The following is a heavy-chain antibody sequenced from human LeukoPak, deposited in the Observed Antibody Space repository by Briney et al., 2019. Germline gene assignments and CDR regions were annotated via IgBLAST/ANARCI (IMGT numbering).Heavy chain of an antibody. CDR2: IYHSGST. D-gene: IGHD3-10*01. V-gene: IGHV4-38-2*02. J-gene: IGHJ4*02. CDR3: AIIYGSGRTDY. CDR1: GYSISSGYY. Sequence: SETLSLTCTVSGYSISSGYYWGWIRQPPGKGLEWIGSIYHSGSTYYNPSLKSRVTISVDTSENQFSLKLSSVTAADTAVYYCAIIYGSGRTDYWGQGTLVTVSS.